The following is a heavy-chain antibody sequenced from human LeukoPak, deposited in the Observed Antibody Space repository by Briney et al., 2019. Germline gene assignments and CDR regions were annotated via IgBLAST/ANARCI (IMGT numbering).Heavy chain of an antibody. D-gene: IGHD6-13*01. V-gene: IGHV5-51*01. CDR1: GYSFSSYW. CDR2: IYPGDSDT. Sequence: GESLKISCKGSGYSFSSYWIGWVRQMPGKGLEWMGIIYPGDSDTRYSPSFQGQVTISADKSISTAYLQWSSLKASDTAMYYCARSVGAKYMAAAGTSDYWAREPWSPSPQ. CDR3: ARSVGAKYMAAAGTSDY. J-gene: IGHJ4*02.